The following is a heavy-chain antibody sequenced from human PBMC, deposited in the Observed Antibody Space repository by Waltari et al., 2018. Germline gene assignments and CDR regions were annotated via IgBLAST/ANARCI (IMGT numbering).Heavy chain of an antibody. V-gene: IGHV1-69-2*01. J-gene: IGHJ3*02. Sequence: EVQLVQSGAEVKKPGATVKISCKASGYTFTDYYMHWVQQAPGKGLEWMGRVDPEDGETIYAEKFQGRVTITADTSTDTAYMELSSLRSEDTAVYYCATFGGYSSSWKERFDAFDIWGQGTMVTVSS. D-gene: IGHD6-13*01. CDR2: VDPEDGET. CDR1: GYTFTDYY. CDR3: ATFGGYSSSWKERFDAFDI.